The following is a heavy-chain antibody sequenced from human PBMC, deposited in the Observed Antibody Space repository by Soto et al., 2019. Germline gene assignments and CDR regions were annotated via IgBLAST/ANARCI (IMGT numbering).Heavy chain of an antibody. CDR2: ISGSGGST. Sequence: PGGSLRLSCAASGFTFSGYAMRWVRQAPGKGLEWVSAISGSGGSTYYADSVKGRFTISRDNSKNTLYLPMNSLRAEDTAVYYCAKVEWAYGDYDRYYGRNTVGSVYAFDIWGQGTMVTVSS. D-gene: IGHD4-17*01. CDR1: GFTFSGYA. V-gene: IGHV3-23*01. CDR3: AKVEWAYGDYDRYYGRNTVGSVYAFDI. J-gene: IGHJ3*02.